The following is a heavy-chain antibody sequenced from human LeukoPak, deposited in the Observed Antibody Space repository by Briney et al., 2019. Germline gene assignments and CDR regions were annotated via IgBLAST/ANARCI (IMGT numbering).Heavy chain of an antibody. CDR1: GFTFSTYA. CDR3: AKVSNYYDSSGYYFTFDY. CDR2: ISGSGGST. V-gene: IGHV3-23*01. J-gene: IGHJ4*02. Sequence: GGSLRLSFVVSGFTFSTYAMSWVRQAPGKGLEWVSAISGSGGSTYYADSVKGRFTISRDNSKNTLYLQMNSLRAEDTAVYYCAKVSNYYDSSGYYFTFDYWGQGTLVTVSS. D-gene: IGHD3-22*01.